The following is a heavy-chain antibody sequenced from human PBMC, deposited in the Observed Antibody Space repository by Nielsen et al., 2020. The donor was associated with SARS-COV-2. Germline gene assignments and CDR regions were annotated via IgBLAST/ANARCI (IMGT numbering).Heavy chain of an antibody. J-gene: IGHJ3*02. CDR1: GFTFSSYG. Sequence: GESLKISCAASGFTFSSYGMHWVRQAPGKGLEWVAVIWYDGSNKYYADSVKGRFTISRDNSKNTLYLQMNSLRAEDTAVYYCARGGLYGDYDAFDIWGQGTMVTVPS. V-gene: IGHV3-33*01. CDR3: ARGGLYGDYDAFDI. D-gene: IGHD4-17*01. CDR2: IWYDGSNK.